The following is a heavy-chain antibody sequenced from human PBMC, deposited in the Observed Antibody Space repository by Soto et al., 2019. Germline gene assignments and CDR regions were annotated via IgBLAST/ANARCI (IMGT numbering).Heavy chain of an antibody. V-gene: IGHV4-34*01. CDR1: GVSFSGSY. CDR3: ARGGLRYFDWLSPGDFDY. Sequence: PSETLSLTCAVHGVSFSGSYWSWIRQPPGKGLEGIGAINHSGSIHYNPSLKSRVTISVDTSNNQFSLKLSSVTAADTAVYYCARGGLRYFDWLSPGDFDYWGQGTLVTVS. CDR2: INHSGSI. J-gene: IGHJ4*02. D-gene: IGHD3-9*01.